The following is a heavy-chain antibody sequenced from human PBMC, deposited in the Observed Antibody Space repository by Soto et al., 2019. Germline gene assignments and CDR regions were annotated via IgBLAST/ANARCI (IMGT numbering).Heavy chain of an antibody. J-gene: IGHJ4*02. V-gene: IGHV1-2*04. CDR3: AGARRAAAGTVDY. Sequence: ASVKVSCKASGYTFTGYYMHWVRQAPGQGLEWMGWINPNSGGTNYAQKFQGWVTMTRDTSISTAYMELSRLRSDDTAVYYCAGARRAAAGTVDYWGQGTLVTVSS. D-gene: IGHD6-13*01. CDR2: INPNSGGT. CDR1: GYTFTGYY.